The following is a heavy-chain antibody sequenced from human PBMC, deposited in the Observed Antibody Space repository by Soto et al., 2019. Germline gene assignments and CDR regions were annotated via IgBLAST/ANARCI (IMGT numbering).Heavy chain of an antibody. CDR1: GGTFSSYA. CDR3: ARGIAAARYYYYGLDV. CDR2: IIPIFGTA. J-gene: IGHJ6*02. Sequence: QVQLVQSGAEVKKPGSSVKVSCKASGGTFSSYAISWVRQAPGQGLEWMGGIIPIFGTANYAQKFQGRVTLTADKSTITAYMELSSLRSEDTAVYYCARGIAAARYYYYGLDVWGQGTTVTVSS. D-gene: IGHD6-13*01. V-gene: IGHV1-69*06.